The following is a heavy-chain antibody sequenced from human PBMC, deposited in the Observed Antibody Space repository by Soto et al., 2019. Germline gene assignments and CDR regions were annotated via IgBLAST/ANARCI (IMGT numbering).Heavy chain of an antibody. J-gene: IGHJ6*02. CDR2: ISGSGGST. CDR1: GFTFSSYA. D-gene: IGHD5-18*01. Sequence: GGSLRLSCAASGFTFSSYAMSWVRQAPGKGLEWVSAISGSGGSTYYADSVKGRFTISRDNSKNTLYLQMNSLRAEDTAVYYCAKGEGYSYGPLRDYYYGMDVWGQGTTVTVSS. V-gene: IGHV3-23*01. CDR3: AKGEGYSYGPLRDYYYGMDV.